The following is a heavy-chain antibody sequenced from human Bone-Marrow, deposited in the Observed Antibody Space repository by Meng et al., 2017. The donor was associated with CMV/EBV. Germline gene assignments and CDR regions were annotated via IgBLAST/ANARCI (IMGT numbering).Heavy chain of an antibody. CDR2: ISAYNGNT. CDR3: ARDLIAARPGWFDP. CDR1: GYTFSTFG. V-gene: IGHV1-18*01. J-gene: IGHJ5*02. D-gene: IGHD6-6*01. Sequence: KASGYTFSTFGISWVRQAPGQGVEWMGWISAYNGNTNYAQKFQGRVTMTTDTSTSTAYMELRSLRSDDTAVYFCARDLIAARPGWFDPWGQGTLVTVSS.